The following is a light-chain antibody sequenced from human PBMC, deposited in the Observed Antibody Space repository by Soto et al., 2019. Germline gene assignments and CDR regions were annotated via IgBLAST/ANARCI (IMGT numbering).Light chain of an antibody. CDR2: GAS. CDR1: QSVSSAY. CDR3: QQRSNWTLT. V-gene: IGKV3D-20*02. Sequence: EIVLTQSPGTLSLSPGERVTLSCRASQSVSSAYLAWYQQKRGQAPRLLIYGASNRATGIPDRFSGSGSGTDFTLTISSLEPEDFAVYYCQQRSNWTLTFGGGTKVDI. J-gene: IGKJ4*01.